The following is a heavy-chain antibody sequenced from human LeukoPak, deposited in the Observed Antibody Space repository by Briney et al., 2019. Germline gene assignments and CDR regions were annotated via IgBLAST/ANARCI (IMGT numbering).Heavy chain of an antibody. CDR2: ISSSSSYM. Sequence: PGGSLRLSCAASGFTFSTYTMNWVRQAPGKGLEWVSSISSSSSYMYYADSVKGRFTISRDNARNSLYLLMNSLRAEDTAVYYCARNKWVGDYGDEDAFDIWGQGTMVTVSS. D-gene: IGHD4-17*01. V-gene: IGHV3-21*01. J-gene: IGHJ3*02. CDR1: GFTFSTYT. CDR3: ARNKWVGDYGDEDAFDI.